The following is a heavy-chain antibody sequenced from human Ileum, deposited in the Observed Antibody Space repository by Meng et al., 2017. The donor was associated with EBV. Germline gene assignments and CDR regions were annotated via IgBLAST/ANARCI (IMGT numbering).Heavy chain of an antibody. CDR3: ARTGVGLAFDY. V-gene: IGHV4-4*02. CDR1: GDSITSYNW. CDR2: IYHSGST. Sequence: AQRGEAGPGTQKFVVTLSLACGFAGDSITSYNWWTWDRQPPGKGLEWIGEIYHSGSTNYNPSLQSRVTISVDMSKKQFYLKLRSVTAADTAVYYCARTGVGLAFDYWGLGTLVTVSS. D-gene: IGHD2-8*01. J-gene: IGHJ4*02.